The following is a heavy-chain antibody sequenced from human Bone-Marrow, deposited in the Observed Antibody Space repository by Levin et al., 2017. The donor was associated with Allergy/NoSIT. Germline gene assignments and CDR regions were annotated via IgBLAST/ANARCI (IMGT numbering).Heavy chain of an antibody. CDR2: IAGVGTS. D-gene: IGHD5/OR15-5a*01. CDR1: GFTFSDFA. CDR3: GKDSRGYNVEGDALDV. J-gene: IGHJ3*01. Sequence: GGSLRLSCAASGFTFSDFAMSWVRQAPGKAPQWVSGIAGVGTSYYADSVKGRFTISRDNSKKILYLDMNSLRAEDTAIYYCGKDSRGYNVEGDALDVWGQGTMVAVSS. V-gene: IGHV3-23*01.